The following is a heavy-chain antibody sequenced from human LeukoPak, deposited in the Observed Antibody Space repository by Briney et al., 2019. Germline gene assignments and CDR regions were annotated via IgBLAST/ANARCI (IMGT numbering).Heavy chain of an antibody. V-gene: IGHV4-4*07. CDR3: ARVMRDCSGGSCYYAHFDY. D-gene: IGHD2-15*01. CDR1: GGSISSYY. CDR2: IYTSGST. J-gene: IGHJ4*02. Sequence: PSETLSLTCTVSGGSISSYYWSWIWQPAGKGLEWIGRIYTSGSTNYNPSLKSRVTMSVDTSKNQFSLKLSSVTAADTAVYYCARVMRDCSGGSCYYAHFDYWGQGTLVTVSS.